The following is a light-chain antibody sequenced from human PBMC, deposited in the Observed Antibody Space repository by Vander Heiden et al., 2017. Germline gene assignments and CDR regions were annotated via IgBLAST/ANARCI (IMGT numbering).Light chain of an antibody. CDR2: RVS. Sequence: DVVMTQSPLSLPVTLGQPASISCKSSHGLVYSDGNTYLNWFHQRPGQSPRRLIYRVSNRDYGVPDRFSGSGSGTDFTLKISRVEAEDVGVYYCMETSRGYTFGQGTKLEIK. J-gene: IGKJ2*01. CDR1: HGLVYSDGNTY. V-gene: IGKV2-30*01. CDR3: METSRGYT.